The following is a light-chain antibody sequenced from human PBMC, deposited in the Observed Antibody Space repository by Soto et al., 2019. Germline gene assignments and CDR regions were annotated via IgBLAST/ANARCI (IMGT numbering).Light chain of an antibody. CDR3: QQYNNWPSWT. CDR2: GAS. Sequence: EIVMTQSPATLSVSPGERATLSCRASQSVSSNLAWYHQKPGQAPRLIIYGASTRATGIPARFSGSGSGTEFTLTISSLQSEDFAVYYCQQYNNWPSWTFGQGTKVEIK. V-gene: IGKV3-15*01. J-gene: IGKJ1*01. CDR1: QSVSSN.